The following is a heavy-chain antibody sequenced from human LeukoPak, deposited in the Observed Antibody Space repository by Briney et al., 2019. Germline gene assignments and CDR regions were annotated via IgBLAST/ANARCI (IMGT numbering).Heavy chain of an antibody. D-gene: IGHD2-21*01. CDR1: GGSISSYY. CDR2: IYYSGTT. V-gene: IGHV4-59*08. Sequence: SETLSLTCTVSGGSISSYYWSWIRQPPGKGLEWIGYIYYSGTTNYNPSLKSRVTMSVDTSRNQFSLRLSSVTAADTAVYYCARFPRVNSIDYWGQGALVTVSS. CDR3: ARFPRVNSIDY. J-gene: IGHJ4*02.